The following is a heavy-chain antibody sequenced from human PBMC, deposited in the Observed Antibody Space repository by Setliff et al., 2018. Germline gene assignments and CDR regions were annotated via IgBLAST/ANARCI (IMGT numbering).Heavy chain of an antibody. V-gene: IGHV1-69*05. CDR1: GGTFRSYG. CDR3: ARDLDYQYYYETSGRDAFDI. Sequence: SVKVSCKASGGTFRSYGISWVRQAPGQGLEWMGGTIPSFGSTNYAQKFQDRVTIITDESTSTAYMELSSLRTEDTAVYYCARDLDYQYYYETSGRDAFDIWGLGTMVTVSS. CDR2: TIPSFGST. D-gene: IGHD3-22*01. J-gene: IGHJ3*02.